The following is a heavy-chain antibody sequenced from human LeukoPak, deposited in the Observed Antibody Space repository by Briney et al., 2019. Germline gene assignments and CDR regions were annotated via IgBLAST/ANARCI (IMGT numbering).Heavy chain of an antibody. Sequence: ASVKVSCKASGYTFTGYFIHWVRQAPGQGLEWMGWINPKSGGTNYAQKLQGRVTMTTDTSTSTAYMELRSLRSDDTAVYYCARLSGYDEYPDYWGQGTLVTVSS. CDR2: INPKSGGT. V-gene: IGHV1-2*02. CDR1: GYTFTGYF. J-gene: IGHJ4*02. D-gene: IGHD6-13*01. CDR3: ARLSGYDEYPDY.